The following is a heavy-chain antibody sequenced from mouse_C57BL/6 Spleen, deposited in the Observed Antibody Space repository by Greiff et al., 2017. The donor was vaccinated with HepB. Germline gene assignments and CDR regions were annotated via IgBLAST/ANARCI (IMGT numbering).Heavy chain of an antibody. CDR1: GYSFTGYY. Sequence: EVQLVESGPELVKPGASVKISCKASGYSFTGYYMNWVKQSPEKSLEWIGEINPSTGGTTYNQKFKAKATLTVDKSSSTAYMQLKSLTSEDSAVYYCARWPLIYYYGSSYGYFDVWGTGTTVTVSS. CDR3: ARWPLIYYYGSSYGYFDV. J-gene: IGHJ1*03. CDR2: INPSTGGT. V-gene: IGHV1-42*01. D-gene: IGHD1-1*01.